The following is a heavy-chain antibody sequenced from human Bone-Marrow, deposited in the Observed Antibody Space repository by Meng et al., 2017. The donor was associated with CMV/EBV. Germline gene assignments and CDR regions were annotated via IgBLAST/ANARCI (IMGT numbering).Heavy chain of an antibody. CDR3: ARDFNWNYGYGMVV. CDR1: GFTFSSYA. J-gene: IGHJ6*02. Sequence: GESLKISCAASGFTFSSYAMHWVRQAPGKGLEWVSYISSSSSTIYYADSVKGRFTISRDNAKNSLYLQMNSLRAEDTAVYYCARDFNWNYGYGMVVWGQGTTVTVSS. V-gene: IGHV3-48*04. CDR2: ISSSSSTI. D-gene: IGHD1-7*01.